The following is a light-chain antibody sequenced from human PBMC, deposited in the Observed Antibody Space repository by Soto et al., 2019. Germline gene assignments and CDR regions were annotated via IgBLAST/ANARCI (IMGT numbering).Light chain of an antibody. Sequence: IVLTQSPDTLSSSPGERATLSCRAIQSVSSSYLAWYQQKPGQAPRLLIYGASSRATGIPDRFSGSGSGTDFTLTISRLEPEDFAVYYCQQYGSSPTWTFGQGTKVDIK. CDR2: GAS. CDR3: QQYGSSPTWT. V-gene: IGKV3-20*01. J-gene: IGKJ1*01. CDR1: QSVSSSY.